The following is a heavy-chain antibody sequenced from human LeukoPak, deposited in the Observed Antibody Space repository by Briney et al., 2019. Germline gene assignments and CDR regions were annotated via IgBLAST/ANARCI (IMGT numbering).Heavy chain of an antibody. V-gene: IGHV3-23*01. Sequence: GGSLRLACAASGFTFSTCLMSWVRQAPGKGMEWVSTITGGGTTYYADSAKGRFTISRDNSKNTLFLQMNSMRAQDTAVYYCAKRAYYTGPGCNHIEYWGQGTLVTVSS. D-gene: IGHD2-8*02. CDR1: GFTFSTCL. CDR3: AKRAYYTGPGCNHIEY. J-gene: IGHJ4*02. CDR2: ITGGGTT.